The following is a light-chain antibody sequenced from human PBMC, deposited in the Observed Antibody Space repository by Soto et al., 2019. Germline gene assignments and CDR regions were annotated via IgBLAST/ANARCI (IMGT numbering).Light chain of an antibody. CDR2: DAS. CDR1: QDISNY. CDR3: QEYDTLLTLP. V-gene: IGKV1-33*01. Sequence: DIQMTQSPSSLSASVGDRVTITCQASQDISNYLNWYQQKLGKATKLLIYDASNLETGVPSRFSGSGSGTDFTLTISSLQPEDIATYYCQEYDTLLTLPFGGGTTVEIK. J-gene: IGKJ4*01.